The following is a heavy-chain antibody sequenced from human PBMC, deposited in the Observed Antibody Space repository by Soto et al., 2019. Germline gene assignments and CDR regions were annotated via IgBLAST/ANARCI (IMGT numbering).Heavy chain of an antibody. CDR3: ARVVKAGDYGDYGRYYFDY. CDR2: ISAYSGNT. V-gene: IGHV1-18*04. CDR1: GYTFTTYG. J-gene: IGHJ4*01. D-gene: IGHD4-17*01. Sequence: QVQLVPSGAEVKKPGASVKVSCKASGYTFTTYGITWVRQAPGQGLEWMGWISAYSGNTNYAQKLQCRLTVTTDTFTNTSYMDLRSLRSDDTAVYYCARVVKAGDYGDYGRYYFDYWGHGTLVTVSS.